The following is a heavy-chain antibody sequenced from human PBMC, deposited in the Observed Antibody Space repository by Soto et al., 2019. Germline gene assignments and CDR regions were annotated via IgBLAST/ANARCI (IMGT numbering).Heavy chain of an antibody. CDR3: ARGNWNYFDGMDV. D-gene: IGHD1-1*01. CDR2: IWYDGSNK. J-gene: IGHJ6*02. V-gene: IGHV3-33*01. CDR1: GFTFTSYG. Sequence: QVQLVESGGGVVQPGRSLRLSCAASGFTFTSYGMHWVRQAPGKGLEWVAVIWYDGSNKYYADSVKGRFTISRDNYKKTLYLQMNRMGADETAVYYGARGNWNYFDGMDVWGQGTTVTVSS.